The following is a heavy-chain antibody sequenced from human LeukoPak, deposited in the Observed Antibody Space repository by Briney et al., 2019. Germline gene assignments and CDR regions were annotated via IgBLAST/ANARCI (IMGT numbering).Heavy chain of an antibody. Sequence: GGSLRLSCAASGFTFSSYAMHWVRQAPGKGLEWVAVISYDGSNKYYADSVKGRFTISRDNAKNSLYLQMNSLRAEDTAVYYCARDYYDSSGHSYDAFDIWGQGTMVTVSS. D-gene: IGHD3-22*01. CDR3: ARDYYDSSGHSYDAFDI. CDR2: ISYDGSNK. J-gene: IGHJ3*02. V-gene: IGHV3-30-3*01. CDR1: GFTFSSYA.